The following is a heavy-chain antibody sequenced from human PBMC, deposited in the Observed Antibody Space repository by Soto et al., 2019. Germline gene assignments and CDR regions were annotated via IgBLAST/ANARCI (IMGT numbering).Heavy chain of an antibody. CDR2: IYYSGST. Sequence: SETLSLTCTVSGGSISSGDYYWSWIRQPPGKGLEWIGYIYYSGSTYYNPSPKSRVTISVDTSKNQFSLKLSSVTAADTAVYYCARVHPDIVVVPAAPGSAFDIWGQGTMVTVSS. CDR3: ARVHPDIVVVPAAPGSAFDI. D-gene: IGHD2-2*01. V-gene: IGHV4-30-4*01. J-gene: IGHJ3*02. CDR1: GGSISSGDYY.